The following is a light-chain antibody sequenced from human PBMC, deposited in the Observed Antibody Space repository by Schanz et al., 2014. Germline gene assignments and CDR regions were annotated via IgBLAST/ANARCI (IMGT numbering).Light chain of an antibody. CDR2: AAS. CDR1: QDISNF. V-gene: IGKV1-9*01. Sequence: IQLTQSPSSLSASVGDRVTITCRASQDISNFLTWYQQEPGKAPKLLIYAASTLRSGVPSRFSGSGSGTEFTLTISSLQPEDFATYYCQQLNSYPLTFGGGTKVEIK. J-gene: IGKJ4*01. CDR3: QQLNSYPLT.